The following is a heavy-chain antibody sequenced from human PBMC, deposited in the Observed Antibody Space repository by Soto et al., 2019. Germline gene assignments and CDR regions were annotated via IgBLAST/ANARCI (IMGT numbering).Heavy chain of an antibody. CDR3: AKCPQSQGRYYYYGMDV. Sequence: QVQLVESGGGVVQPGRSLRLSCAASGFTFSSYGMHWVRQAPGKGLEWVAVISYDGSNKYYADSVKGRFTISRDNSKNTLYLQMNSLRAEDTAVYYCAKCPQSQGRYYYYGMDVWGQGTTVTVSS. CDR1: GFTFSSYG. J-gene: IGHJ6*02. CDR2: ISYDGSNK. V-gene: IGHV3-30*18.